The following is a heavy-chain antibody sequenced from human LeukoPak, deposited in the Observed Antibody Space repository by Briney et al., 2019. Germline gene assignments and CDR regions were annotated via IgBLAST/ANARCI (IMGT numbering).Heavy chain of an antibody. J-gene: IGHJ3*02. CDR1: GGSISSYY. Sequence: SETLSLTCTVSGGSISSYYWSWIRQPPGKGLEWIGYIYYSGTPNYNPSLKSRVTISFDTSKNQFSLKLNSVTAADTAVYYCARDLVDTPGAFDIWGQGTMVTVSS. V-gene: IGHV4-59*01. D-gene: IGHD2-15*01. CDR2: IYYSGTP. CDR3: ARDLVDTPGAFDI.